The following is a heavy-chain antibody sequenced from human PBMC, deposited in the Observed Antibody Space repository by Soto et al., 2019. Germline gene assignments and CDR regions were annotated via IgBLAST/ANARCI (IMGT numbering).Heavy chain of an antibody. J-gene: IGHJ4*02. V-gene: IGHV3-53*01. CDR2: IYSSGST. CDR1: GFTVSSND. CDR3: ASRPPFDY. Sequence: EVQLVESGGGLIQPGGSLRLSFAASGFTVSSNDMSWVRQAPGKGLEWVSAIYSSGSTSYVDSVKGRFTISRDISKNTLYLQMNSLRVEDTAVYYCASRPPFDYWGQGTLVTVSS.